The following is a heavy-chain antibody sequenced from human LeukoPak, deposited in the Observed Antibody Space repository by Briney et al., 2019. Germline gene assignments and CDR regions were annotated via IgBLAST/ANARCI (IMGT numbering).Heavy chain of an antibody. J-gene: IGHJ5*01. Sequence: SQTLSLTCGISGDSVSSNDAAWSWIRQSPSRGPEWLGRTFYRSKWYYDYAPSVRSRITINPDTSKSQFSLQLDSVTPEDTAVYYCAREVAIVRGVRNWFDSWGPGILVTVSS. V-gene: IGHV6-1*01. CDR2: TFYRSKWYY. D-gene: IGHD3-10*01. CDR3: AREVAIVRGVRNWFDS. CDR1: GDSVSSNDAA.